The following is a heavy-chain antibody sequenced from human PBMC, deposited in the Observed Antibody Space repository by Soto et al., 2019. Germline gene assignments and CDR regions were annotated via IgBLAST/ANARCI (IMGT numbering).Heavy chain of an antibody. D-gene: IGHD3-3*01. Sequence: QVQLVQSGAEVKKPGSSVKVSCKASGGTFSSYAISWVRQAPGQGLEWMGGIIPIFGTANYAQKFQGRVTITADETTSTASVELSSLRSEDTAVYYCARVRVRFLEWLGSEGWGQGTLVTVSS. CDR1: GGTFSSYA. CDR3: ARVRVRFLEWLGSEG. V-gene: IGHV1-69*12. CDR2: IIPIFGTA. J-gene: IGHJ4*02.